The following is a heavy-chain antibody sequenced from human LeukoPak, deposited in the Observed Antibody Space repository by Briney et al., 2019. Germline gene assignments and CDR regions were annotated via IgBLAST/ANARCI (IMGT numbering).Heavy chain of an antibody. CDR2: INPNSGGT. CDR1: GYTFTGYY. D-gene: IGHD3-3*01. CDR3: ASYYDFWSGYYNH. Sequence: ASVKVSCKASGYTFTGYYMHWVRQAPGQGLEWMGWINPNSGGTNYAQKFQGRFTMTRDTSISTAYMELSRLRSDDTAVYYCASYYDFWSGYYNHWGQGTLVTVSS. V-gene: IGHV1-2*02. J-gene: IGHJ5*02.